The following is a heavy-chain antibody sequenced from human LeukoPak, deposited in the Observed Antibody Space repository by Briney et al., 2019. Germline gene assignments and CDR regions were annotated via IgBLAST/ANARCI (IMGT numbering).Heavy chain of an antibody. J-gene: IGHJ3*01. V-gene: IGHV3-13*01. CDR1: GLTFSSYD. D-gene: IGHD6-13*01. CDR3: STGGAPAGHAYHV. CDR2: IGTVGDT. Sequence: GGSLRLSCTASGLTFSSYDMHWVRQVTGKGLEWVSAIGTVGDTHYQGSVKGRLTISRENAKNSVYLQMNNLRAGDTAVYYCSTGGAPAGHAYHVWGQGTMVTVSS.